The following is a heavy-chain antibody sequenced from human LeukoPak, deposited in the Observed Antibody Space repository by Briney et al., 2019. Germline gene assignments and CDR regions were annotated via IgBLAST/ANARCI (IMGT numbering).Heavy chain of an antibody. CDR3: ARRGDYYDSSGYEGFEY. V-gene: IGHV1-2*02. J-gene: IGHJ4*02. D-gene: IGHD3-22*01. CDR1: GYTFTGYY. CDR2: INPNSGGT. Sequence: ASVKVSCMASGYTFTGYYMHWVRQAPGQGLEWMGWINPNSGGTNFPQKFQGRVTMTRDTSISTAYMELSRLRSDDTAVYYCARRGDYYDSSGYEGFEYWGQGTLVTVSS.